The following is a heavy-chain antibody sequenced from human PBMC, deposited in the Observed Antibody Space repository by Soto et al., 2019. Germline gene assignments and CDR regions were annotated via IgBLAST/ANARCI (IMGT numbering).Heavy chain of an antibody. CDR1: GYAFTGYY. Sequence: ASVKVSCKASGYAFTGYYMHWVRQAPGQGLEWMGWINPNSGGTNYAQKFQGWVAMTRDTSISTAYMELSRLRSDDTAVYYCARDKYDILTGWRGSGYYGMDVWGQGTTVTVSS. CDR2: INPNSGGT. CDR3: ARDKYDILTGWRGSGYYGMDV. J-gene: IGHJ6*02. V-gene: IGHV1-2*04. D-gene: IGHD3-9*01.